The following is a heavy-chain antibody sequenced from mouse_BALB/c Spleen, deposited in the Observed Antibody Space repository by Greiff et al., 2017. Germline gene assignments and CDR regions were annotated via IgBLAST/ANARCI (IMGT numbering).Heavy chain of an antibody. CDR2: INPYNGDT. CDR1: GYSFTGYF. J-gene: IGHJ1*01. Sequence: EVQGVESGPELVKPGASVKISCKASGYSFTGYFMNWVMQSHGKSLEWIGRINPYNGDTFYNQKFKGKATLTVDKSSSTAHMELRSLASEDSAVYYCARHVPVDWYFDVWGAGTTVTVSS. CDR3: ARHVPVDWYFDV. V-gene: IGHV1-20*02.